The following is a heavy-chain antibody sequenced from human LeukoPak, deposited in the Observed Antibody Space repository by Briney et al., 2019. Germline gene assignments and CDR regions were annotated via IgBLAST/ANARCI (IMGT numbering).Heavy chain of an antibody. CDR3: ARDPYDRGGYGAFDM. CDR2: IKQDGNKK. V-gene: IGHV3-7*01. Sequence: GGSLRLSCAASGFTFSSNCMSWVRQAPGKGLEWVANIKQDGNKKFYVDSVKGRFTISRDNAKNSLYLQMNSLRVEDTAVYYCARDPYDRGGYGAFDMWGQGTMVTVSS. J-gene: IGHJ3*02. CDR1: GFTFSSNC. D-gene: IGHD3-22*01.